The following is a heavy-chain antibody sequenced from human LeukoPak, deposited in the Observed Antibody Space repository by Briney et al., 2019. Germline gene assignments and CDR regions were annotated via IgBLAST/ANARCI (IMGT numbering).Heavy chain of an antibody. CDR2: IYSGGST. J-gene: IGHJ3*02. CDR1: GGSFSGYY. CDR3: VGLSTTPRDDAFDI. V-gene: IGHV3-66*04. D-gene: IGHD4-17*01. Sequence: ETLSLTCAVYGGSFSGYYWSWVRQAPGKGLEWVSVIYSGGSTYYADSVKGRFTISRDNSKNTLYLQMNSLRAEDTAVYYCVGLSTTPRDDAFDIWGQGTMVTVSS.